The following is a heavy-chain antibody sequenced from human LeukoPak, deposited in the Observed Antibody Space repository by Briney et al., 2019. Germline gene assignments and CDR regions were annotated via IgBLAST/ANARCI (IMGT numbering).Heavy chain of an antibody. CDR2: INSDGSST. J-gene: IGHJ4*02. Sequence: PGGSLRLSCAASGFTFSSYWMHWVRQAPGKGLVWVSRINSDGSSTSYADSVKGRLTISRDNAKNTLYLQMNSLRAEDTAVYYCACLTYYYDSSGYLSVDYWGQGTLVTVSS. CDR3: ACLTYYYDSSGYLSVDY. D-gene: IGHD3-22*01. CDR1: GFTFSSYW. V-gene: IGHV3-74*01.